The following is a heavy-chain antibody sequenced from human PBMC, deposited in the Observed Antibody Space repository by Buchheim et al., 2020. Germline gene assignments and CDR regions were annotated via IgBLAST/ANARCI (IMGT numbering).Heavy chain of an antibody. CDR2: IIPILGIA. CDR1: GGTFSSYT. V-gene: IGHV1-69*08. Sequence: QVQLVQSGAEVKKPGSSVKVSCKASGGTFSSYTISWVRQAPGQGLEWMGRIIPILGIANYAQKFQGRVTITADKSTSTAYMELSSLRSEDTAVYYCARDLGDGFNKTPYGMDVWGQGTT. J-gene: IGHJ6*02. D-gene: IGHD5-24*01. CDR3: ARDLGDGFNKTPYGMDV.